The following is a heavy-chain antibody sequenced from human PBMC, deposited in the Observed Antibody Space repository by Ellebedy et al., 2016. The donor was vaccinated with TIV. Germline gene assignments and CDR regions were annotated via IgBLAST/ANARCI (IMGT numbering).Heavy chain of an antibody. CDR1: GFTFDDYA. D-gene: IGHD3-22*01. J-gene: IGHJ4*02. Sequence: PGGSLRLSCAASGFTFDDYAMHWVRQAPGKGLEWVSGISWNSGSIGYADSVKGRFTISRDNAKNSLYLQMNSLRAGDTAVYYCAKGRGGGSDSSAPRYYFDYWGLGTLVTVSS. CDR2: ISWNSGSI. CDR3: AKGRGGGSDSSAPRYYFDY. V-gene: IGHV3-9*01.